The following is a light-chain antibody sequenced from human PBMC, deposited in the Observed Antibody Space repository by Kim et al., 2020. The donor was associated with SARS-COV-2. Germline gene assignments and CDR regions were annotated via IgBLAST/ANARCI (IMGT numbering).Light chain of an antibody. J-gene: IGKJ2*01. CDR3: QQYSSSPFT. Sequence: SASVRNRDTNTGRASQSISSWLDWYQQKPGRAPKLLIYDAASLESGVPSRFSGSVSGTEFTLTSSSLQPDDFATYYCQQYSSSPFTFGQGTKLEI. CDR1: QSISSW. V-gene: IGKV1-5*01. CDR2: DAA.